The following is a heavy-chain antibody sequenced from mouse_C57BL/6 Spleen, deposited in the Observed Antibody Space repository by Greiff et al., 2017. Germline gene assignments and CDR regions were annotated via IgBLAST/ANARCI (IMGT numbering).Heavy chain of an antibody. Sequence: QVQLQQSGAELVRPGSSVKLSCKASGYTFTSYWMDWVKQRPGQGLEWIGNIYPSDSETHYNQKFKDKATLTVDKSSSTAYMQLSSLTSEDSAVYYCARERPYAMDYWGQGTSVTVSS. V-gene: IGHV1-61*01. J-gene: IGHJ4*01. CDR2: IYPSDSET. CDR3: ARERPYAMDY. D-gene: IGHD1-2*01. CDR1: GYTFTSYW.